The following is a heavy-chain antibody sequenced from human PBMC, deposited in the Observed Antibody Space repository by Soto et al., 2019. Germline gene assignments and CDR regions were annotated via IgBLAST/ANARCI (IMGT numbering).Heavy chain of an antibody. CDR2: IYYSGST. V-gene: IGHV4-61*01. J-gene: IGHJ3*02. D-gene: IGHD2-2*01. CDR1: GGSVTSGSYY. Sequence: SETLSLTCTVSGGSVTSGSYYWSWIRQPPGKGLEWIGYIYYSGSTIYNPSLKSRLTISVDTSKNQFSLRLTSATAADTAVYYCARDRPIPAAKAPRAFDIWGQGTMVTVSS. CDR3: ARDRPIPAAKAPRAFDI.